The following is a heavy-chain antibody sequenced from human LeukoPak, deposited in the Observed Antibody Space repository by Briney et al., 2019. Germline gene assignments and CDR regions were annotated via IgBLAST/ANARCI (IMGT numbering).Heavy chain of an antibody. CDR3: AKDHDYSNYEGLDYFDY. J-gene: IGHJ4*02. Sequence: GGSLRLSCAASGFTFSSYAMSWVRQAPGKGLEWVSVISGSGGSTYYADSVKGRFTISRDNSKNTLYLQMNSLRAEDTAVYYCAKDHDYSNYEGLDYFDYWGQGTLVTVSS. V-gene: IGHV3-23*01. CDR2: ISGSGGST. CDR1: GFTFSSYA. D-gene: IGHD4-4*01.